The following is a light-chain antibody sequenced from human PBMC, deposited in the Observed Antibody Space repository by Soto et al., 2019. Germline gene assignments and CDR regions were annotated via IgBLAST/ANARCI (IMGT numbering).Light chain of an antibody. CDR2: YKSDSDK. CDR3: MIWHNSAVV. CDR1: SGIHVGAYR. Sequence: QTAVTQPSSLSASPGASASLTCTLRSGIHVGAYRIYWYQQKPGSPPQYLLRYKSDSDKQQGSGVPSRFSGSKDASANAGILLISGLQSEDEADYYCMIWHNSAVVFGGGTKLTVL. V-gene: IGLV5-45*03. J-gene: IGLJ2*01.